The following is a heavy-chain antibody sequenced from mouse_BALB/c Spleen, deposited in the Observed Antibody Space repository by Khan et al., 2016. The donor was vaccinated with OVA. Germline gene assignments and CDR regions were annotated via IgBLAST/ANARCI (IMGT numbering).Heavy chain of an antibody. CDR2: IDPENGDT. V-gene: IGHV14-1*02. CDR1: GFNIKDYY. J-gene: IGHJ3*01. Sequence: VQLKESGAELVRPGALVKLSCKASGFNIKDYYIHWVKQRPEQGLEWIGWIDPENGDTVYDPKFQDKATITSDTSSNTAYLQLSSLTSEDTAVYYCARSGYFAWFAYWGQGTLVTVSA. CDR3: ARSGYFAWFAY.